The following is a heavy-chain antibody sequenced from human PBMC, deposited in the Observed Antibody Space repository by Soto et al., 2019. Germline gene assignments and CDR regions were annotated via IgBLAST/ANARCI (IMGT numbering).Heavy chain of an antibody. D-gene: IGHD6-6*01. Sequence: QVQLVQSGAEVKKPGSSVKVSCKASGGTFSSYAISWVRQAPGQGLEWMGGIIPIFGTANYAQKFQGRVRITADESTSTAYMELSSLRSEDTAVYYCARENLAARSNTYYYYYGMDVWGQGTTVTVSS. CDR3: ARENLAARSNTYYYYYGMDV. V-gene: IGHV1-69*01. CDR1: GGTFSSYA. CDR2: IIPIFGTA. J-gene: IGHJ6*02.